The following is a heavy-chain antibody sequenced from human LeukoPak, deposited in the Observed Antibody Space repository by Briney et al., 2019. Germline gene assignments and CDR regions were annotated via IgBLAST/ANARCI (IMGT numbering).Heavy chain of an antibody. CDR1: GGSISSGGYY. CDR2: IYYSGST. V-gene: IGHV4-31*03. D-gene: IGHD3-16*01. CDR3: ARGRSYSYGYNYYMEV. Sequence: KPSQTLSLTCTVSGGSISSGGYYWSWIRQHPGKGLEWIGYIYYSGSTYYNPSLKSRVTISVDTSKNQFSLKLSSVTAADTAVYFCARGRSYSYGYNYYMEVWGKGTTVTVSS. J-gene: IGHJ6*03.